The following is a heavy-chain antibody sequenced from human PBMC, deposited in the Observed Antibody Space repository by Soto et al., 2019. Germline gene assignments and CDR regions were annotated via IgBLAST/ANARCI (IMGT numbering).Heavy chain of an antibody. D-gene: IGHD2-2*01. Sequence: GASVKVSCKGFGYSFMKYGINWVRQAPGQGLEWVGWISPYSGYTHSAQKFHGRLTLTTDTAASTAYMELRILRSADTALYYCAREASVIIPAAQPSRFDSSGQGTLLTVSS. CDR3: AREASVIIPAAQPSRFDS. CDR1: GYSFMKYG. V-gene: IGHV1-18*01. CDR2: ISPYSGYT. J-gene: IGHJ5*01.